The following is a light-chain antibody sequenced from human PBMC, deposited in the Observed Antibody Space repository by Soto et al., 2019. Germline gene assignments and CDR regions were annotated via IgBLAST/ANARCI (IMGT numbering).Light chain of an antibody. J-gene: IGKJ1*01. V-gene: IGKV3-20*01. CDR1: QSVNSN. Sequence: EIVMTQSPATLSVSPGERATLSCRASQSVNSNLAWYQQKPGQAPRLLIYRASTRATGIQDRFSGSGSGTDFTLTIRRLEPEDFAVYYCKQYGSSPRTFGQGTKVDIK. CDR2: RAS. CDR3: KQYGSSPRT.